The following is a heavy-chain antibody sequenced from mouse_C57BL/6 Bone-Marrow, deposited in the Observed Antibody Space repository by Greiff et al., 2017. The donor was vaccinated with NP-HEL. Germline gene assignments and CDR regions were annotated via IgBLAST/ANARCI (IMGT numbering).Heavy chain of an antibody. CDR1: GFNIKDYY. CDR2: IDPEDGDT. V-gene: IGHV14-1*01. J-gene: IGHJ1*03. D-gene: IGHD2-3*01. Sequence: VQLKQSGAELVRPGASVKLSCTASGFNIKDYYMHWVKQRPEQGLEWIGRIDPEDGDTEYAPKFQGKATMTADTSSNTAYRQLSSLTSEDTAVYYCTTGGLLRGYFDVGAQGPRSPSPQ. CDR3: TTGGLLRGYFDV.